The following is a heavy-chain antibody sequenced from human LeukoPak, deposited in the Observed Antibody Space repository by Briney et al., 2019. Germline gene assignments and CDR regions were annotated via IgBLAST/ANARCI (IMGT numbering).Heavy chain of an antibody. V-gene: IGHV3-66*02. CDR1: GFTVSSNY. CDR2: LYSSGST. D-gene: IGHD2-2*02. Sequence: GGSLRLSCAASGFTVSSNYMSWVRQAPGKGLEWVSILYSSGSTYYADSVKGRFTISRDNSKNTLYLQMNRLRPEDTALYYCARVVGEYQLLNQVPNWFDPWGQGTLVTVSS. CDR3: ARVVGEYQLLNQVPNWFDP. J-gene: IGHJ5*02.